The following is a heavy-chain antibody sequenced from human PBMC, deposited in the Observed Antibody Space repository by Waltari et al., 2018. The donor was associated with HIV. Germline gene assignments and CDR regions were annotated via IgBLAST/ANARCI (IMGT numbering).Heavy chain of an antibody. CDR1: GVSFRGYY. CDR3: ARGGNYYGSGSYYKLDY. Sequence: VQLQQWGAGLLKPSETLSLTCAVYGVSFRGYYWRWIRQSPGKGLEWIGEINHSGSTNYNPSLKSRVTMSVDTSKNQFSLKLSFVTAADTAVYYCARGGNYYGSGSYYKLDYWGQGTLVTVSS. CDR2: INHSGST. D-gene: IGHD3-10*01. V-gene: IGHV4-34*01. J-gene: IGHJ4*02.